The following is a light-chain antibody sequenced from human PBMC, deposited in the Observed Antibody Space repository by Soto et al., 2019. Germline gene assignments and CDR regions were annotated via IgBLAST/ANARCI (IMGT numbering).Light chain of an antibody. Sequence: QSVLTQPPSASGTPGQRVTISCSGSSSNIGSNTVNWYQQVPGTAPKLLIYSNNQRPSGVPDRFSGSKSGTSASLAISGLQSEDEADYYCAAWDDSLNGPKWVFGGGTQLTVL. J-gene: IGLJ3*02. CDR1: SSNIGSNT. CDR3: AAWDDSLNGPKWV. CDR2: SNN. V-gene: IGLV1-44*01.